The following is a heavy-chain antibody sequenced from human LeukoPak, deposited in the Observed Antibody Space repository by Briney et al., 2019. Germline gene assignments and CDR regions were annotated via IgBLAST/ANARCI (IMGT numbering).Heavy chain of an antibody. V-gene: IGHV4-34*01. CDR1: GGSFSGYY. D-gene: IGHD5-24*01. CDR2: INHSGST. J-gene: IGHJ4*02. Sequence: SETLSLTCAVYGGSFSGYYWSWIRQPPGKGLEWIGEINHSGSTNYNPSLKSRVTMSVDTSKNQFSLKLSSVTAADTAVYYCARVAGRRDGYNWDYWGQGTLVTVSS. CDR3: ARVAGRRDGYNWDY.